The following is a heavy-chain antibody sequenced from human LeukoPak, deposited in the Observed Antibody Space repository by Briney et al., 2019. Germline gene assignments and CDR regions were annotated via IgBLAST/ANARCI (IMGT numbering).Heavy chain of an antibody. CDR3: AREPIVRSSGWYDY. V-gene: IGHV4-59*01. D-gene: IGHD6-19*01. CDR2: IYYSGST. CDR1: GGSISSYY. Sequence: SETLSLTCTVSGGSISSYYWSWIRQPPGKGLEWIGYIYYSGSTNYNPSLKSRVTISVDTSKNQFSLKLSSVTAADTAVYYCAREPIVRSSGWYDYWGQGTLVTVSS. J-gene: IGHJ4*02.